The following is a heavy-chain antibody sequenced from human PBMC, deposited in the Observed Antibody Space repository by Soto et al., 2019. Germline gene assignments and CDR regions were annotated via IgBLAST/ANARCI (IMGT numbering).Heavy chain of an antibody. D-gene: IGHD3-3*01. CDR3: AKIFRFLEGECYFDY. CDR2: ISGSGGST. CDR1: GFTFSSYA. J-gene: IGHJ4*02. V-gene: IGHV3-23*01. Sequence: GGSLRLSCAASGFTFSSYAMSWVRQAPGKGLEWVSAISGSGGSTYYADSVKGRFTISRDNSKNTLYLQMNSLRAEDTAVYYCAKIFRFLEGECYFDYWGQGTLVTVSS.